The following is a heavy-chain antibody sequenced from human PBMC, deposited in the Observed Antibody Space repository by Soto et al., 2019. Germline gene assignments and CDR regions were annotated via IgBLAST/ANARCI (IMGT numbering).Heavy chain of an antibody. D-gene: IGHD3-22*01. Sequence: QVQLVQSGAEVKKPGTSVKVSCKASGYTFTSYGISWVRQAPGQGLEWMGWISAYNGDTNHAQKLQGRVTMTTDTSTSTAYMELRSLRSDDTAVYFCARLDSSAPDSEYWGQGTLVTVSS. CDR2: ISAYNGDT. J-gene: IGHJ4*02. V-gene: IGHV1-18*01. CDR1: GYTFTSYG. CDR3: ARLDSSAPDSEY.